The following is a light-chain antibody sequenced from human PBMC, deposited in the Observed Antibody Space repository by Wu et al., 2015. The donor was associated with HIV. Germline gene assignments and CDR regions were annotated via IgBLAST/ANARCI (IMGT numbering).Light chain of an antibody. CDR3: QQRSDWPRT. V-gene: IGKV3-11*01. J-gene: IGKJ1*01. Sequence: EIVLTQSPATLSLSPGERATLSCRASQSVGNSIAWYQQKPGQTPRLFIYDASNRATDIPARVSGSGSGTDFTLTISSLEREDFAIYYCQQRSDWPRTFGQGTKVEVK. CDR2: DAS. CDR1: QSVGNS.